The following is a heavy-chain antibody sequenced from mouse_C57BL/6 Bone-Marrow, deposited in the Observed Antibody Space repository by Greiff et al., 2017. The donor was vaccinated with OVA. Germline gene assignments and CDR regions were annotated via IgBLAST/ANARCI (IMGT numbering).Heavy chain of an antibody. CDR1: GYTFTSYW. CDR2: INPSSGYT. V-gene: IGHV1-7*01. J-gene: IGHJ4*01. D-gene: IGHD2-4*01. Sequence: QVQLKQSGAELAKPGASVKLSCTASGYTFTSYWMHWVKQRPGQGLEWIGYINPSSGYTKYNQKFKDKATLTADKSSSTAYMQLSSLTYEDSAVYYYASTYYDYAYAMDYWGQGTSVTVSS. CDR3: ASTYYDYAYAMDY.